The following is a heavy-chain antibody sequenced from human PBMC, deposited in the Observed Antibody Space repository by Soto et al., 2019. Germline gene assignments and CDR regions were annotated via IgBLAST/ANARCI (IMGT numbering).Heavy chain of an antibody. CDR3: AREHRIAAAGTRSWFDS. V-gene: IGHV4-30-4*01. J-gene: IGHJ5*01. Sequence: QVQLQESGPGLVKPSQTLSLTCTVSGGSISSGDYYWRWIRQPPGKGLEWIGYIYYSGSTYYNPSLKSRVTISVDTSKNQFSLKLSSVTAAGTAVYYGAREHRIAAAGTRSWFDSLGQGTLVTVSS. D-gene: IGHD6-13*01. CDR1: GGSISSGDYY. CDR2: IYYSGST.